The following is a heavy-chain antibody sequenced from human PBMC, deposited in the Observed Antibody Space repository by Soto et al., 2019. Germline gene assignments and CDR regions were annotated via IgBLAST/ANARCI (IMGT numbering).Heavy chain of an antibody. CDR2: IIPIFGTA. J-gene: IGHJ6*02. CDR3: ARDYSVPLSGPRLDCSSTSCYVRYGMDV. CDR1: GGTFSSYA. Sequence: GASVKVSCKASGGTFSSYAISWVRQAPGQGLEWMGGIIPIFGTANYAQKFQGRVTITADESTSTAYMELSSLRSEDTAGYYCARDYSVPLSGPRLDCSSTSCYVRYGMDVWGQGTTVTVSS. D-gene: IGHD2-2*01. V-gene: IGHV1-69*13.